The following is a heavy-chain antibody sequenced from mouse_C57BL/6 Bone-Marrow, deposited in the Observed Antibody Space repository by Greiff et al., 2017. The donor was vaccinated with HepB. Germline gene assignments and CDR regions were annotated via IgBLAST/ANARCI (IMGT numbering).Heavy chain of an antibody. V-gene: IGHV1-59*01. CDR3: ARAPMVTTGY. CDR2: IDPSDSYT. D-gene: IGHD2-2*01. CDR1: GYTFTSYW. Sequence: QVQLQQPGAELVRPGTSVKLSCKASGYTFTSYWMHWVKQRPGQGLEWIGVIDPSDSYTNYNQKFKGKATLTVDTSSSTAYMQLSSLTSEDSAVYYCARAPMVTTGYWGQGTTLTVSS. J-gene: IGHJ2*01.